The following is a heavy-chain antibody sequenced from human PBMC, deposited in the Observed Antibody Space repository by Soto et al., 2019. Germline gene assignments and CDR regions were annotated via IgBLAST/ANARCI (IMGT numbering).Heavy chain of an antibody. J-gene: IGHJ4*02. D-gene: IGHD3-16*02. V-gene: IGHV1-46*01. Sequence: ASVKVSCKASGYTFTSYYMHWVRQAPGQGLEWMGIINPSGGSTSYAQKFQGRVTMTRDTSTSTVYMQLNSLRAEDTAVYYCAKDRSFGGVIAPPALFDYWGQGTLVTVSS. CDR3: AKDRSFGGVIAPPALFDY. CDR1: GYTFTSYY. CDR2: INPSGGST.